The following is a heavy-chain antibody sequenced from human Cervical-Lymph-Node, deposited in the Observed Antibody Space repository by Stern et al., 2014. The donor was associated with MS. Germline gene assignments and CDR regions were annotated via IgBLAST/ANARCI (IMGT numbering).Heavy chain of an antibody. CDR3: AVRYCSGGRCYSVPDV. V-gene: IGHV1-46*02. CDR1: EYTHNNYL. CDR2: INPSGAT. D-gene: IGHD2-15*01. J-gene: IGHJ6*02. Sequence: VQLVESGSEVKKPGASVKVSCKASEYTHNNYLIHWVRQAPGQRPDWIVVINPSGATNYAQKVQDRVTMTTDASTSTFYMELSRLRSEDTAVYYCAVRYCSGGRCYSVPDVWGQGTTVIVSS.